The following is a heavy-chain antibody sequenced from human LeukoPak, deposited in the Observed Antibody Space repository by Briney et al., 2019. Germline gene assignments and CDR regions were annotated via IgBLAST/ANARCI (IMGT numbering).Heavy chain of an antibody. J-gene: IGHJ6*02. CDR3: AKDPRLFRMAYGMDV. CDR2: ISYDGSNK. D-gene: IGHD2-8*01. Sequence: GGSLRLSRAASGFTFSSYGMHWVRQAPGKGLEWVAVISYDGSNKYYADSVKGRFTISRDNSKNTLYLQMNSLRVEDTAVYYCAKDPRLFRMAYGMDVWGQGTTVTVSS. V-gene: IGHV3-30*18. CDR1: GFTFSSYG.